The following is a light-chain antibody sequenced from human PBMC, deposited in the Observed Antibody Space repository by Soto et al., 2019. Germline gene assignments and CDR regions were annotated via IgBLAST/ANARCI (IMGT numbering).Light chain of an antibody. V-gene: IGKV1-33*01. J-gene: IGKJ2*01. Sequence: DIQMTQSPPSLAASVGDRVTITCQASQDLTNYLNWYQQKPGQAPNLLIYDTVTLEEGVPSRFSGGGSGTDFTFTINGLQPEDAAIYSCQQYVNLPYTFGQGTKLEIK. CDR2: DTV. CDR1: QDLTNY. CDR3: QQYVNLPYT.